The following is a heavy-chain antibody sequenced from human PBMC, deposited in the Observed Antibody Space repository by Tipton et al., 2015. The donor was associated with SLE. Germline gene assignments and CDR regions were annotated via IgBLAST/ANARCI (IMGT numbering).Heavy chain of an antibody. V-gene: IGHV3-30*02. D-gene: IGHD2-15*01. Sequence: LSLTCAVYGGSFSGYYWSWIRQPPGKGLEWVAFIRYDGSNKYYADSVKGRFTISRDNSKNTLYLQMNSLRAEDTAVYYCAKSEIPAGYWGQGTLVTVSS. CDR1: GGSFSGYY. CDR2: IRYDGSNK. CDR3: AKSEIPAGY. J-gene: IGHJ4*02.